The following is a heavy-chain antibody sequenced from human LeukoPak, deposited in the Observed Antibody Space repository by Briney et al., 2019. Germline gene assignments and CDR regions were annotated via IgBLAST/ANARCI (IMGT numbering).Heavy chain of an antibody. CDR3: ARDTTYYYGSGSYLNWFDP. CDR1: GGSISSYY. Sequence: SETLSLTCTASGGSISSYYWSWIRQPAGKGLEWIGRIYTSGSTNYNPSLKSRVTISVDKSKNQFSLKLSSVTAADTAVYYCARDTTYYYGSGSYLNWFDPWGQGTLVTVSS. V-gene: IGHV4-4*07. J-gene: IGHJ5*02. CDR2: IYTSGST. D-gene: IGHD3-10*01.